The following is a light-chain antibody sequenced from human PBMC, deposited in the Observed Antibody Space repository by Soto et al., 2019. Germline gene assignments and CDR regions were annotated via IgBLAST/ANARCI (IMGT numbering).Light chain of an antibody. J-gene: IGLJ2*01. CDR2: GNS. CDR3: QSYDSSLSGVV. Sequence: QSVLTQPRSVSGAPGQRVTISCTGSSSNIGAGYDVHWYQQLPGTAPKLLIYGNSNRPSGVPDRFSGSKSGTSASLAITGLQAEDEAGYYCQSYDSSLSGVVFGGGTQLTVL. V-gene: IGLV1-40*01. CDR1: SSNIGAGYD.